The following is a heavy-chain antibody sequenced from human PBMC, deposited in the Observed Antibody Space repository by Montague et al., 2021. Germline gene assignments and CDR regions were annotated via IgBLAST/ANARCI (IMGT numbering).Heavy chain of an antibody. CDR2: IYHGGRT. D-gene: IGHD3-3*01. CDR3: ARGSRPHYDFWTGYSPYFDS. Sequence: SETLSLTCAVYGGSFSANYWSWIRQPPGKGLEWIGEIYHGGRTNYNPSFKGRVSMSVDTSKNQFSLKLSSVTAADTAMYFCARGSRPHYDFWTGYSPYFDSWGQGTLVTVSS. J-gene: IGHJ4*02. V-gene: IGHV4-34*01. CDR1: GGSFSANY.